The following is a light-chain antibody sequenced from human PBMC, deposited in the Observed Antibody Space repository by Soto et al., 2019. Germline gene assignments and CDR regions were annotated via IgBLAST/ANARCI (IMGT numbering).Light chain of an antibody. CDR3: QQLNSYPRT. J-gene: IGKJ1*01. Sequence: IQLTQSPSSLSASVGDRVTITCRASQGIGSYLAWYQQKPGEAPKLLIYAASTLQSGVPSRFSGSGSGTDFTLTISSLQPEDFATYYCQQLNSYPRTFGQGTKVDIK. CDR1: QGIGSY. V-gene: IGKV1-9*01. CDR2: AAS.